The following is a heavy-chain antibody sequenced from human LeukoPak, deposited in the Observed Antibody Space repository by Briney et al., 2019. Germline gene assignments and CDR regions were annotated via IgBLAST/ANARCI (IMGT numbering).Heavy chain of an antibody. Sequence: GGSLRLSCAASGFTFSDYYISWIRQAPGKGLEWVSYISSSGSTIYYADSVKGRFTISRDNAKNSLYLQMSSLRAEDTAVYYCARLRADSSSYGSDDAFDIWGQGTMVTVSS. V-gene: IGHV3-11*01. CDR1: GFTFSDYY. CDR2: ISSSGSTI. J-gene: IGHJ3*02. CDR3: ARLRADSSSYGSDDAFDI. D-gene: IGHD6-13*01.